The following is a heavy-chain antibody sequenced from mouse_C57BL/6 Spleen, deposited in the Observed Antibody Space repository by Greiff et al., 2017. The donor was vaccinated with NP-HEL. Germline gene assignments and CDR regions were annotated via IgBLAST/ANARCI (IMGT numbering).Heavy chain of an antibody. CDR2: INPNNGGT. CDR3: ARGNRYFDY. CDR1: GYTFTDYY. V-gene: IGHV1-26*01. J-gene: IGHJ2*01. Sequence: VQLQQSGPELVKPGASVKISCKASGYTFTDYYMNWVKQSHGKSLEWIGDINPNNGGTSYNQKFKGKATLTVDKSSSTAYMKLRSLTSEDSAVYYCARGNRYFDYWGQGTTLTVSS.